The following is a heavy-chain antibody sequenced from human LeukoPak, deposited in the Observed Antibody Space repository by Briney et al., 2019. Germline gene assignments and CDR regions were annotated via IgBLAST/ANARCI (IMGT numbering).Heavy chain of an antibody. Sequence: LEWVSYISSSSSTIYYADSVKGRFTISRDNAKNSLYLQMDSLRAEDTAVYYCARGEDMGYWGQGTLVTVSS. D-gene: IGHD1-26*01. CDR3: ARGEDMGY. V-gene: IGHV3-48*01. J-gene: IGHJ4*02. CDR2: ISSSSSTI.